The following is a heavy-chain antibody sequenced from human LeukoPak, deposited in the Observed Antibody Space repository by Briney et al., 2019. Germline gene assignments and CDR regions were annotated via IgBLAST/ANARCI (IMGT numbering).Heavy chain of an antibody. Sequence: GGSLRLSCAGSGFTVSSNYMSWVRQAPGKGLEWVAVIYSGGSTYYADFVKGRFTISRDSSKNTLYLQMNSLRAEDTAVYYCARGRGSGWPFDYWGQGTLVTVSS. D-gene: IGHD6-19*01. J-gene: IGHJ4*02. CDR1: GFTVSSNY. CDR3: ARGRGSGWPFDY. CDR2: IYSGGST. V-gene: IGHV3-66*01.